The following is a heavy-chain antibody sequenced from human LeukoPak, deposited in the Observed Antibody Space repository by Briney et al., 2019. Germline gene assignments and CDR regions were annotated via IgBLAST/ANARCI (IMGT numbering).Heavy chain of an antibody. CDR2: ISSDGNYK. CDR3: AKDQGLSWEPPTGYSSGWYQKWGLVY. CDR1: GFTFSNYG. J-gene: IGHJ4*02. V-gene: IGHV3-30*18. D-gene: IGHD6-19*01. Sequence: GGSLRLSCAASGFTFSNYGMHWVRQAPGKGLEWVAVISSDGNYKYYADSVKGRFTISRDNSKNTLYLQMNSLRAEDTAAYYCAKDQGLSWEPPTGYSSGWYQKWGLVYWGQGTLVTVSS.